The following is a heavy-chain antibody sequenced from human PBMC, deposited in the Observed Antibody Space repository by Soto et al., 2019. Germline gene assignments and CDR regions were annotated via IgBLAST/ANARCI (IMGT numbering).Heavy chain of an antibody. D-gene: IGHD6-25*01. Sequence: QVQLQQWGAGLLKPSETLSLTCAVYGGSFRGYYWSWIRQPPGKGLEWIGEINHRGSTNYNPSVTSRVTISVDTSKHQFSLKLNSLTAAHTAVYYCARGSRMKIPAASGRDSYCHGLDVWGQGTAVTVSS. CDR1: GGSFRGYY. J-gene: IGHJ6*02. CDR2: INHRGST. V-gene: IGHV4-34*01. CDR3: ARGSRMKIPAASGRDSYCHGLDV.